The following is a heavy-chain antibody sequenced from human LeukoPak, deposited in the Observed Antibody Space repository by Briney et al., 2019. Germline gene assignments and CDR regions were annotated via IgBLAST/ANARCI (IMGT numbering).Heavy chain of an antibody. J-gene: IGHJ4*02. Sequence: PGRSLRLSCAASGFTFSSYGMHWVRQAPGKGLEWVAVISYDGSNKYYADSVKGRFTISRDNAKNSLYLQMNSLRAEDTTVYYCARDMGYSGSWPGYFDYWGQGVLVTVSS. CDR2: ISYDGSNK. V-gene: IGHV3-30*03. CDR1: GFTFSSYG. D-gene: IGHD1-26*01. CDR3: ARDMGYSGSWPGYFDY.